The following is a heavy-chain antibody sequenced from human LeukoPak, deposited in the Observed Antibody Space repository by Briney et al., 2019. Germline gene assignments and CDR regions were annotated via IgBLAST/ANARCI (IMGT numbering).Heavy chain of an antibody. V-gene: IGHV4-34*01. Sequence: KPSETLSLTCAVYGGSFSGYYWSWIRQPPGKGLEWIGEINHSGGTNYNPSPKSRVTISVDTSKNQFSLKLSSVTAADTAVYYCAREDRWGRWFDPWGQGTLVTVSS. CDR1: GGSFSGYY. J-gene: IGHJ5*02. CDR2: INHSGGT. CDR3: AREDRWGRWFDP. D-gene: IGHD3-16*01.